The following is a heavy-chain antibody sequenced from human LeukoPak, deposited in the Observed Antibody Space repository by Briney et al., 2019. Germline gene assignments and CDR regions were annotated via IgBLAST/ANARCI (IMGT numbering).Heavy chain of an antibody. CDR2: TYYRSKWYN. Sequence: PSQTLSLTCAISGDSVSSNSAAWNWIRQSPSRGLEWQGRTYYRSKWYNDYAVSVKSRITINPDTSKNQFSPQLNSVTPEDTDVYYCARESPTGYQLLWGLDYWGQGTLVTVSS. V-gene: IGHV6-1*01. J-gene: IGHJ4*02. CDR1: GDSVSSNSAA. CDR3: ARESPTGYQLLWGLDY. D-gene: IGHD2-2*01.